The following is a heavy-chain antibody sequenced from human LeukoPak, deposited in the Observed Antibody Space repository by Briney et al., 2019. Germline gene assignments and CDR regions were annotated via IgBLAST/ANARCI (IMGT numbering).Heavy chain of an antibody. CDR1: GFTFSIYA. V-gene: IGHV3-23*01. Sequence: GGSLRLSCAASGFTFSIYAMSWVRQGTGMGLEWVSSTSSGGELTFYADSVKGRFTISRDNSKNTLYLQMNSLRAEDTAVYYCAKDRPNYYHDNGHYYRRGGDCWGQGTLVTVSS. D-gene: IGHD3-22*01. CDR3: AKDRPNYYHDNGHYYRRGGDC. CDR2: TSSGGELT. J-gene: IGHJ4*02.